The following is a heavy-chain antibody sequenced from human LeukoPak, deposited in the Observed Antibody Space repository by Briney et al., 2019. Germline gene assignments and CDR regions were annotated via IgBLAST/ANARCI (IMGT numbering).Heavy chain of an antibody. Sequence: GGSLRLSCAASGFTFSKYSMNWIRQAPGKGLEWVSSITSGSTYTYYADSVKGRFTISRDDAENSLYLQMNSLRVEDTAVYYCSGYNWFDPRGQGTLVTVSS. CDR1: GFTFSKYS. J-gene: IGHJ5*02. CDR3: SGYNWFDP. V-gene: IGHV3-21*01. CDR2: ITSGSTYT.